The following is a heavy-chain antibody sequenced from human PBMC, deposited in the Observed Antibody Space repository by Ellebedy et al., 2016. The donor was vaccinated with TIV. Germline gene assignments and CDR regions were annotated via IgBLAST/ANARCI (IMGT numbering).Heavy chain of an antibody. V-gene: IGHV3-30*09. D-gene: IGHD2-2*01. CDR1: GFTFGHYA. CDR3: ARQFCSTTTCYGLDS. J-gene: IGHJ4*02. CDR2: ISFDGSNE. Sequence: GGSLRLXXAASGFTFGHYALHWVRQAPGKGLEWVSIISFDGSNENHADSLKGRFAISRDNSKNTLYLQINSLRPEDTGLYYCARQFCSTTTCYGLDSWGQGTLIIVSS.